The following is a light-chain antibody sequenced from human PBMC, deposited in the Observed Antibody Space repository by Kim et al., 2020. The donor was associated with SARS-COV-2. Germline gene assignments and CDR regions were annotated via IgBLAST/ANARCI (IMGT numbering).Light chain of an antibody. CDR2: AAS. Sequence: SVGDRVTITCRASQSISSYLNWYQQRPGKAPKLLIYAASSLQSGVPSRFSGSGSGTDFTLTISSLQPEDFATYYCQQSYSTPQLTFGGGTKVDIK. J-gene: IGKJ4*01. CDR3: QQSYSTPQLT. CDR1: QSISSY. V-gene: IGKV1-39*01.